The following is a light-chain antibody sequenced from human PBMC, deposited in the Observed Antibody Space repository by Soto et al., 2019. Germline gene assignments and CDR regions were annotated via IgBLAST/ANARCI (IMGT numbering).Light chain of an antibody. J-gene: IGKJ2*01. CDR3: QQYYSTPYT. V-gene: IGKV4-1*01. CDR1: QSVMYSGNNRNY. CDR2: WAS. Sequence: DIGMTQSPDSLAVSLGERATINCKSSQSVMYSGNNRNYLAWYQQKPGQPPKLLIYWASSRESGVPDRFSGSGSGTDFTLTISSLQAEDVAVYHCQQYYSTPYTFGQGTKLEIK.